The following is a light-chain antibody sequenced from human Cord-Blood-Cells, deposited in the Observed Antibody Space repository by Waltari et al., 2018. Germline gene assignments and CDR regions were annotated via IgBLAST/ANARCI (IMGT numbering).Light chain of an antibody. CDR2: GKN. V-gene: IGLV3-19*01. Sequence: SSALTQDPAVSVALGQTVRITCQGDSLRSYYASWYQQKPGQAPVLFTYGKNNRPSGIPDRFSGSSSGNTASLTITGAQAEDEADYYCNSRDSSGNHYVFGTGTKVTVL. J-gene: IGLJ1*01. CDR1: SLRSYY. CDR3: NSRDSSGNHYV.